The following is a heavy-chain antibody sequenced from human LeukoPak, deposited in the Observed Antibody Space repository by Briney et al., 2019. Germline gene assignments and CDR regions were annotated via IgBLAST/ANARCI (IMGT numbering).Heavy chain of an antibody. D-gene: IGHD3-10*01. CDR1: GFTVSSNY. J-gene: IGHJ6*03. Sequence: GGSLRLSCAASGFTVSSNYMSWVRQAPGKGLEWVSVIYSGGSTYYADSVKGRFTISRDNSKNTLYLQMSSLRAEDTAVYYCARDYYGSGSYYYYYYMDVWGKGTTVTVSS. V-gene: IGHV3-53*01. CDR3: ARDYYGSGSYYYYYYMDV. CDR2: IYSGGST.